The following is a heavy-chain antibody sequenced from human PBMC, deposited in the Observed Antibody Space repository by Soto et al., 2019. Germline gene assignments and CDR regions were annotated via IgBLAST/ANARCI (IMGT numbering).Heavy chain of an antibody. D-gene: IGHD6-13*01. CDR1: GGTFSSYA. CDR3: ASSRKDYYYYGMDV. Sequence: QVQLVQSGAEVKKPGSSVKVSCKASGGTFSSYAISWVRQAPGQGLEWMGGIIPIFVTPNYAQKCQGRVTITADESTSTDYMELSSLRSEDTAVYYCASSRKDYYYYGMDVWGQGTTVTVSS. V-gene: IGHV1-69*12. J-gene: IGHJ6*02. CDR2: IIPIFVTP.